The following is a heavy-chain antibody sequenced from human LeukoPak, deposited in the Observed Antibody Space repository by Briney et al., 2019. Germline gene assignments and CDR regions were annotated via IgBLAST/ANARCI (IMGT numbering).Heavy chain of an antibody. D-gene: IGHD5-18*01. CDR1: GYTLSNHA. V-gene: IGHV1-18*04. Sequence: ASVKVSCKGSGYTLSNHAFSWVRQAPGQGLEWMGWISADNGNTNHAQKFQGRVSLTTDTSTSTAYMELSSLRSEDTAVYYCAREIRAFDIWGQGTMVTVSS. CDR2: ISADNGNT. CDR3: AREIRAFDI. J-gene: IGHJ3*02.